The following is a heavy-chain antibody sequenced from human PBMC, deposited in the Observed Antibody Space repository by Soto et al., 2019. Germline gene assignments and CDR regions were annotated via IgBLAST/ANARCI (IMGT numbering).Heavy chain of an antibody. Sequence: PSETLSLTCTVSGGSSSSGDYYWSWIRQPPGKGLEWIGHIYNSGSTYSNPSLKSRVTISVDTSKNQFSLKLSSVTAADTAVYYCARGPDGDKVDYWGQGTLVTVS. CDR3: ARGPDGDKVDY. V-gene: IGHV4-30-4*01. CDR2: IYNSGST. D-gene: IGHD7-27*01. J-gene: IGHJ4*02. CDR1: GGSSSSGDYY.